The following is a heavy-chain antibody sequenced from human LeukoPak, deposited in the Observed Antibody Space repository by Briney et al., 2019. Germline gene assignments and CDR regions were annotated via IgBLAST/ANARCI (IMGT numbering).Heavy chain of an antibody. J-gene: IGHJ4*02. CDR1: GGSISSYY. Sequence: SETLSLTCTVSGGSISSYYWSWIRQPPGKGLEWIGYIYYSGSTNYNPSLKSRVTISVDTSKNQFSLKLSSVTAADTAVYYCARSYYGNDQYYFDHWGQGTLVTVSS. D-gene: IGHD3-10*01. V-gene: IGHV4-59*08. CDR3: ARSYYGNDQYYFDH. CDR2: IYYSGST.